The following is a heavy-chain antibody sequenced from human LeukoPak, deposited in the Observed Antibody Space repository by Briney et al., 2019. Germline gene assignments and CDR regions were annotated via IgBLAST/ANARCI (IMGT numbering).Heavy chain of an antibody. V-gene: IGHV1-8*01. J-gene: IGHJ3*02. Sequence: DSVRVSCKASGYTFTSYDINWVREATGQGLEWMGWMNPNSGNTGYAQKFQGRVTMTRNTSISTAYMELSSLRSEYTAVYYCAKRVWFGELGGACDIWGQGTMVTVSS. CDR2: MNPNSGNT. CDR1: GYTFTSYD. CDR3: AKRVWFGELGGACDI. D-gene: IGHD3-10*01.